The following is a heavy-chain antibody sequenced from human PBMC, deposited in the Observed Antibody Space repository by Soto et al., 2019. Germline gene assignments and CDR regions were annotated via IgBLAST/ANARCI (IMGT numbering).Heavy chain of an antibody. J-gene: IGHJ6*03. Sequence: SETLSLTCTVSGGSISSYYWSWIRQPPGKGLEWIGYIYYSGSTNYNPSLKSRVTISVDTSKNQFSLKLSSVTAADTAVYYCARDSMVQQWLGGYYYYMDVWGKGTTVTVSS. CDR3: ARDSMVQQWLGGYYYYMDV. V-gene: IGHV4-59*01. CDR1: GGSISSYY. D-gene: IGHD6-19*01. CDR2: IYYSGST.